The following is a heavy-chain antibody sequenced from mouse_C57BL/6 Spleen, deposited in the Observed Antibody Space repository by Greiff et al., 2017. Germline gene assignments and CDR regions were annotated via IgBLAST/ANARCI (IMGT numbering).Heavy chain of an antibody. J-gene: IGHJ3*01. V-gene: IGHV3-6*01. Sequence: EVKLMESGPGLVKPSQSLSLTCSVTGYSITSGYYWNWIRQFPGNKLEWMGYISYDGSNNYNPSLKNRISITRDTSKNQFFLKLNSVTTEDTATYYCARDRGGAYWGQGTLVTVSA. CDR1: GYSITSGYY. D-gene: IGHD3-1*01. CDR2: ISYDGSN. CDR3: ARDRGGAY.